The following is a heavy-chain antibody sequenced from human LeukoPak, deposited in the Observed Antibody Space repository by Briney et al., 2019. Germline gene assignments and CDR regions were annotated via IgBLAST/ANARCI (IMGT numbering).Heavy chain of an antibody. CDR3: AREGYGDYL. CDR2: IYTSGST. D-gene: IGHD4-17*01. CDR1: GGSISSSSYY. Sequence: PSETLSLTCTVSGGSISSSSYYWGWIRQPPGKGLEWIGRIYTSGSTNYNPSLKRRVTKSVDTSKNQFSLKLSSVTAADTAVYYCAREGYGDYLGGQGTLVTVSS. J-gene: IGHJ4*02. V-gene: IGHV4-39*07.